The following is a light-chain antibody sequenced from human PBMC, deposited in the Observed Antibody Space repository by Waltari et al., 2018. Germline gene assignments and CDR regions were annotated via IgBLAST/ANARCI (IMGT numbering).Light chain of an antibody. V-gene: IGKV4-1*01. CDR2: WAS. J-gene: IGKJ1*01. CDR1: QSVLYSSDNRNY. CDR3: QQYYTVSRT. Sequence: DIVMTQSPDSLAVSLGERATINCKSSQSVLYSSDNRNYLAWYQQKPGQPPNLLIYWASTRESGVPDRFSGSGSGTDFTLTISSLQAEDVAVYYCQQYYTVSRTFGQGTRVEIK.